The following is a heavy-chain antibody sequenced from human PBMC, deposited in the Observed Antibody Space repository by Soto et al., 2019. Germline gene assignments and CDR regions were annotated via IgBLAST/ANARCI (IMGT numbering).Heavy chain of an antibody. CDR1: GFTFSGYA. CDR3: ARKVSGSIGSPELWYVDL. Sequence: EVQLLDSGGGLVQPGGSLRLSCAASGFTFSGYALTWVRQAPGKGLEWVSAISGGGDATFYADSVTGRFTISRDTSKNTLYLQMNALIAEDTAVYYCARKVSGSIGSPELWYVDLWGRGTLVSVSS. V-gene: IGHV3-23*01. D-gene: IGHD3-10*01. CDR2: ISGGGDAT. J-gene: IGHJ2*01.